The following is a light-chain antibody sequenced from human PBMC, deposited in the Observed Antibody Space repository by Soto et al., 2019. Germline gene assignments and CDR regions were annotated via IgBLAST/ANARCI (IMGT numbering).Light chain of an antibody. V-gene: IGKV4-1*01. Sequence: DIVMTQSPDSLSVSLGESATFSCKSSQTLLYNSNNKNYLAWFQQKPGQAPKLLIYWASTRNSGVPDRFSGSGSGTDFTLTISNLQAEDVATYYCQQYYHVPVTFGQGTRLEI. CDR2: WAS. CDR3: QQYYHVPVT. J-gene: IGKJ5*01. CDR1: QTLLYNSNNKNY.